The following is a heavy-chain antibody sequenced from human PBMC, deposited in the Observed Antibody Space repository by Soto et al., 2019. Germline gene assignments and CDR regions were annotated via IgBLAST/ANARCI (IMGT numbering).Heavy chain of an antibody. J-gene: IGHJ6*02. D-gene: IGHD3-10*01. V-gene: IGHV3-21*01. CDR3: ARSSGGSRKLWNYDGMDV. CDR1: GFTFSSYS. CDR2: ISSGSSYI. Sequence: EVQLVESGGGLVKPGGSLRLSCAASGFTFSSYSMNWVRQAPGKGLEWVSSISSGSSYIYYADSVKGRFTISRDNRKQSQYLQMNRLREEDMAVYYCARSSGGSRKLWNYDGMDVWGQGTTVTVSS.